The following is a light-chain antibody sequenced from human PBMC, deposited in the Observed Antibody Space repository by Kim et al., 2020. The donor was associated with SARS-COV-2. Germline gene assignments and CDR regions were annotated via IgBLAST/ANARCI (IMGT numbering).Light chain of an antibody. J-gene: IGKJ5*01. CDR1: QSLLHSNGYNY. CDR3: VQSLQTPPIT. Sequence: DIVMTQSPLSLPVTPGEPASISCRSSQSLLHSNGYNYLDWYLQKPGQSPQLLIYLGSNRASGVPDRFSGSGSGTDFTLKISRVEAEDVWVYFCVQSLQTPPITFGQRARLEIK. CDR2: LGS. V-gene: IGKV2-28*01.